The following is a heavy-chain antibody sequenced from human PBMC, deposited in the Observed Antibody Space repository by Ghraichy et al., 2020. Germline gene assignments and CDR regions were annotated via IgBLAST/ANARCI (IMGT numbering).Heavy chain of an antibody. J-gene: IGHJ5*02. Sequence: SETLSLTCAVYGGSFSGYYWSWIRQPPGKGLEWIGEINHSGSTNYNPSLKSRVTISVDTSKNQFSLKLSSVTAADTAVYYCARAGYNWNGGGNWFDPWGQGTLVTVSS. V-gene: IGHV4-34*01. CDR3: ARAGYNWNGGGNWFDP. CDR2: INHSGST. D-gene: IGHD1-1*01. CDR1: GGSFSGYY.